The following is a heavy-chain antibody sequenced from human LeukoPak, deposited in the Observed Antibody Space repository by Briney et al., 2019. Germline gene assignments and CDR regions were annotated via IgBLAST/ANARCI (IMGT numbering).Heavy chain of an antibody. Sequence: SETLSLTCTVSGGSISSYYWSWIRQPPGKGLEWIGYIYYSGSTNYNPSLKSRVTISVDTSKNQFSLKLSSVTAADTAVYYCARQKGYFGYFDYWGQGTLDTVSS. J-gene: IGHJ4*02. CDR1: GGSISSYY. CDR3: ARQKGYFGYFDY. D-gene: IGHD3-9*01. CDR2: IYYSGST. V-gene: IGHV4-59*01.